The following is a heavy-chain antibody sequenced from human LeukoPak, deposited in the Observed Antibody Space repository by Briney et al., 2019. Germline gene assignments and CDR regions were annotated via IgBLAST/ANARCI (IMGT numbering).Heavy chain of an antibody. D-gene: IGHD2-2*01. V-gene: IGHV4-39*07. Sequence: SETLSLTCTVSGGSISSGGYYWGWIRQPPGKGLEWIGSIYYSGSTYYNPSLKSRVTISVDTSKNQFSLKLSSVTAADTAVYYCARVFLSEVIVVVPAAGYGMDVWGQGTTVTVSS. CDR1: GGSISSGGYY. CDR3: ARVFLSEVIVVVPAAGYGMDV. CDR2: IYYSGST. J-gene: IGHJ6*02.